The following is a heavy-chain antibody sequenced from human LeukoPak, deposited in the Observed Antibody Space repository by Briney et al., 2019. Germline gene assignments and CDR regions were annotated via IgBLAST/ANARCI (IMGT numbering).Heavy chain of an antibody. Sequence: PGGSLRLSCAASGFTFSSYWMHWVRQAPGKGLVWVSRINTDGSSTSYADSVKGRFTISRDNAKNTLYLQMNSLRAEDTAVYYCARDPLGTNWFDPWGQGTLVTVSS. CDR3: ARDPLGTNWFDP. V-gene: IGHV3-74*01. CDR1: GFTFSSYW. CDR2: INTDGSST. J-gene: IGHJ5*02.